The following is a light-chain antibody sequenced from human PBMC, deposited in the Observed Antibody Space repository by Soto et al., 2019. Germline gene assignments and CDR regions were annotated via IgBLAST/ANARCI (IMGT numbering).Light chain of an antibody. CDR2: RAS. CDR1: QSVSSW. Sequence: DIQMTQSPSTLSASVGDRVTITCRASQSVSSWLAWYQQKPGKAPKLLIYRASSLESGVPSRFSGSGSGTVFTLTISSLQPDDSATYDCQQWKTYLLTFGGGTKVDIK. CDR3: QQWKTYLLT. J-gene: IGKJ4*01. V-gene: IGKV1-5*03.